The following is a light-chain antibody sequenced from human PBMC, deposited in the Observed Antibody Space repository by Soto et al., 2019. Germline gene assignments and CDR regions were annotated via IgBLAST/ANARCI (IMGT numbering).Light chain of an antibody. CDR2: WAS. J-gene: IGKJ1*01. Sequence: DIVMPQSPDSLAVSRGERPTIHCNSSQSVLYSSNNKNYLAWYQQKPGQPPKLLIYWASTRESGVPDRFSGSGSGTDFTLTISSLQAEDVAVYYCQQYYSTPGTFGQGTKVDIK. V-gene: IGKV4-1*01. CDR1: QSVLYSSNNKNY. CDR3: QQYYSTPGT.